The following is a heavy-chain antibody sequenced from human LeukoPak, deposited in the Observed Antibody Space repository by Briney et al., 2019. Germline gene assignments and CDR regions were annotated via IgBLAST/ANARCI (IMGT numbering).Heavy chain of an antibody. D-gene: IGHD6-19*01. Sequence: PSETLSLTCTVSGCSITSISYYWGWIRQPPGKGLEWIGSIYYSWSTYYNASVKTRVTVSVDTSKNQFCLKLSSVTAADTAVYYCAGQDSSGWYFNDYWGQGTLVTVSS. V-gene: IGHV4-39*01. CDR2: IYYSWST. J-gene: IGHJ4*02. CDR1: GCSITSISYY. CDR3: AGQDSSGWYFNDY.